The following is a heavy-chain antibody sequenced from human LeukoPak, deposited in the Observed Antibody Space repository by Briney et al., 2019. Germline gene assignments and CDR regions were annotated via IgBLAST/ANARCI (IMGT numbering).Heavy chain of an antibody. D-gene: IGHD3-9*01. V-gene: IGHV1-69*05. CDR2: IIPIFGTA. CDR3: ARVVILTGYPFLDY. J-gene: IGHJ4*02. CDR1: GGTFSSYA. Sequence: GASVKVSCKASGGTFSSYAISWVRQAPGQGLEWMGGIIPIFGTANYAQKLQGRVTMTTDTSTSTAYMELRSLRSDDTAVYYCARVVILTGYPFLDYWGQGTLVTVSS.